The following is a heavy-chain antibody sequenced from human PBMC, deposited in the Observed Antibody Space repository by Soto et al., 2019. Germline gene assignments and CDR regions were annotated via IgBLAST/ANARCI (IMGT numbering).Heavy chain of an antibody. CDR3: ARDWYYSDSTGYYHDVFDI. CDR1: GGSINSGDYY. J-gene: IGHJ3*02. CDR2: IYYSGST. V-gene: IGHV4-30-4*08. D-gene: IGHD3-22*01. Sequence: SEARSLRCSVSGGSINSGDYYWCRIRHPPVKGLEWIGYIYYSGSTYYNPSLKSRITISVDTSKNQFSLKLSSVTAADTAVYYCARDWYYSDSTGYYHDVFDIWGRGTMVT.